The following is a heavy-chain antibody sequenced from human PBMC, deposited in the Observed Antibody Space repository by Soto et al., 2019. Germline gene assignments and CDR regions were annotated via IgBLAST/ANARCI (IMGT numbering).Heavy chain of an antibody. V-gene: IGHV1-18*01. CDR3: AKNGRPPYYYYGMDV. D-gene: IGHD2-8*01. Sequence: QGQLVQSGAEVKKPGASVKVSCKASGYTFTRYGISWVRQAPGQGLEWMGWISGYNGDTNYAQKFQGRVTMTIDTSTSTAYMELRSLTSEDTAVYYCAKNGRPPYYYYGMDVWGQGTTVTVSS. J-gene: IGHJ6*02. CDR1: GYTFTRYG. CDR2: ISGYNGDT.